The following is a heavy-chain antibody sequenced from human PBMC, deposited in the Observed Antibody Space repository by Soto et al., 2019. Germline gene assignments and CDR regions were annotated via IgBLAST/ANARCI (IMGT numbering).Heavy chain of an antibody. CDR2: ISWNSGSI. D-gene: IGHD3-10*01. CDR1: GFTFDDYA. CDR3: AMTYGTGSLNWLDS. J-gene: IGHJ5*01. Sequence: GGSLRLSCAASGFTFDDYAMHWVRQAPGKGLEWVSGISWNSGSIGYADSVKGRFTISRDNAKNSLYLQMNSLRAEDTAVYYCAMTYGTGSLNWLDSWGQGTLVTVSS. V-gene: IGHV3-9*01.